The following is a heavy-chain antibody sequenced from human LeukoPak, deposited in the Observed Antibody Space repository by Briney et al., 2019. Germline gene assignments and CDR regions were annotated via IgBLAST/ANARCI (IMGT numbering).Heavy chain of an antibody. CDR1: GYTFTGYN. CDR2: INPNTDGT. Sequence: ASVKVSCKASGYTFTGYNIHWVRQAPGQGLEWMGWINPNTDGTNYAQKFQGRVTMTRDTSISTAYMELSSLISDDTAVYYCAREHGADYWGQGTLVTVSS. D-gene: IGHD4/OR15-4a*01. V-gene: IGHV1-2*02. CDR3: AREHGADY. J-gene: IGHJ4*02.